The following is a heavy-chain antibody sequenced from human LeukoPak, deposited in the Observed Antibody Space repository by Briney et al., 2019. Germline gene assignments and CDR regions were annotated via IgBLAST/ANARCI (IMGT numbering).Heavy chain of an antibody. CDR1: GGSFSGYY. Sequence: SETLSLTCAVYGGSFSGYYWSWIRQPPGKGLEWIGEINHSGSTNYNPSLKSRVTISVDTSKNQFFLKLSSVTAADTAVYYYTRGYRVGYCTSTSCYGWGYYFDYWGQGTLVTVSS. J-gene: IGHJ4*02. V-gene: IGHV4-34*01. CDR2: INHSGST. D-gene: IGHD2-2*01. CDR3: TRGYRVGYCTSTSCYGWGYYFDY.